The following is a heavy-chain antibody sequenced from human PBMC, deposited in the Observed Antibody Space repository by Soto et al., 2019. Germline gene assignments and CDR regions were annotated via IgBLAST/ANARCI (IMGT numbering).Heavy chain of an antibody. D-gene: IGHD3-22*01. J-gene: IGHJ6*02. Sequence: QVQLVQSGAEVKKPGSSVKVSCKASGGTFSSYAISWVRQAPGQGLEWMGGIIPIFGTANYAQKFQGRVTITADESTSTAYKELSSLRSEDTAVYYCARDLGQYYYDSSGYYLDYYYYYGMDVWGQGTTVTVSS. CDR2: IIPIFGTA. V-gene: IGHV1-69*01. CDR3: ARDLGQYYYDSSGYYLDYYYYYGMDV. CDR1: GGTFSSYA.